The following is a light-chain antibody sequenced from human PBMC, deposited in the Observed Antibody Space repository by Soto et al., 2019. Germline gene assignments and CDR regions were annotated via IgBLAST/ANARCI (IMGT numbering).Light chain of an antibody. V-gene: IGKV2D-29*02. CDR3: MQSTQLPPT. Sequence: VMTQNPLSQSVAPGQPASVSCKSSQSLLHITGETFLFWYLQKPGQSPQLLIYEVSTRVSGVPDRFSGSGSGTDFTLEISRVETDDVGIYYCMQSTQLPPTFGQGTRLEV. CDR1: QSLLHITGETF. J-gene: IGKJ5*01. CDR2: EVS.